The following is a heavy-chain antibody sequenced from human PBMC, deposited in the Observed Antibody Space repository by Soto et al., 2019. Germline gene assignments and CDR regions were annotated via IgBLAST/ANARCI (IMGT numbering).Heavy chain of an antibody. CDR1: GGTFSSDA. CDR2: IIPIFGTA. J-gene: IGHJ4*02. CDR3: ARAAEPLAAAGSLPFDY. V-gene: IGHV1-69*13. Sequence: SVKVSCKASGGTFSSDAISWVRQAPGQGLEWMGGIIPIFGTANYAQKFQGRVTITADESTSTAYMELSSLRSEDTAVYYCARAAEPLAAAGSLPFDYWGQGTLVTVSS. D-gene: IGHD6-13*01.